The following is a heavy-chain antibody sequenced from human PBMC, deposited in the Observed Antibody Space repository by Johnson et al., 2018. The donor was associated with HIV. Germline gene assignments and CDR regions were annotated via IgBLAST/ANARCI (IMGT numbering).Heavy chain of an antibody. CDR3: GRDPSNSRGWLGDAFDI. V-gene: IGHV3-30-3*01. CDR2: ISYDGSNE. Sequence: QMLLVESGGGVVQPGRSLRLSCAASGFTFSSYAMHWVRQAPGKGLEWVAVISYDGSNEYYADSVKGRFTISRDNSKNTLFLQMNTLRAEDTAVYYCGRDPSNSRGWLGDAFDIWGQGTMVTVSS. D-gene: IGHD2/OR15-2a*01. CDR1: GFTFSSYA. J-gene: IGHJ3*02.